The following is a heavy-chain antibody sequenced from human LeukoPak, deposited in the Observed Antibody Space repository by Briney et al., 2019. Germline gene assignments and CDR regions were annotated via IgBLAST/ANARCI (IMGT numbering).Heavy chain of an antibody. V-gene: IGHV1-18*01. CDR3: ARSPGLRYFDWLLMGYYFDY. D-gene: IGHD3-9*01. Sequence: ASVKVSCKASGYTFTSYGISWVRQAPGQGLEWMGWISAYNGNTNYAQKLQGRVTMTTDTSTSTAYMELRSLRSDDTAVYYCARSPGLRYFDWLLMGYYFDYWGQGTLVTVSS. CDR2: ISAYNGNT. J-gene: IGHJ4*02. CDR1: GYTFTSYG.